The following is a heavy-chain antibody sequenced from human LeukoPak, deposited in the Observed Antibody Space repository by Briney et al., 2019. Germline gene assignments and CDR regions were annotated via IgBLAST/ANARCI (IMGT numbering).Heavy chain of an antibody. J-gene: IGHJ6*02. V-gene: IGHV1-8*01. CDR2: MNPNSGNT. CDR1: GYTFTSYD. CDR3: ARSSWYQGYYYGMDV. D-gene: IGHD6-13*01. Sequence: ASVKVSCKASGYTFTSYDINWVRQATGQGLEWMGWMNPNSGNTGYAQKFQGRVTMTRNTSISTAYMELSSLRSEDTAVYYCARSSWYQGYYYGMDVWGQGTTVTVSS.